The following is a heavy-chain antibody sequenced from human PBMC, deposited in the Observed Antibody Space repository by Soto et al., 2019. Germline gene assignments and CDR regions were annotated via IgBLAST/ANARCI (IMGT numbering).Heavy chain of an antibody. V-gene: IGHV2-5*02. Sequence: SGPTPVNAKQPLTMTCTISVFSLITSGVGVGWIRQPPGKALEWLALIYWDDDKRYSPSLKSRLTITKDTSKNQVVLTMTNMDPVDTATYYCAHIVTGCFTWGRGALVTVSS. CDR3: AHIVTGCFT. CDR1: VFSLITSGVG. D-gene: IGHD3-16*01. J-gene: IGHJ5*02. CDR2: IYWDDDK.